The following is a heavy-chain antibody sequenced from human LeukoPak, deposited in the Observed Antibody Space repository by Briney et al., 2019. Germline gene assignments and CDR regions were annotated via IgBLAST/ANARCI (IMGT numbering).Heavy chain of an antibody. V-gene: IGHV3-43*01. D-gene: IGHD3-22*01. CDR1: GFTFDDYT. Sequence: GGSLRLSCAASGFTFDDYTMHWVRQAPGKGLEWVSLISWDGGSTYYADSVKGRFTISRDNSKNSLYLQMNSLRTEDTALYYCAKDIGDYYDSSGGLFDYWGQGTLVTVSS. CDR3: AKDIGDYYDSSGGLFDY. CDR2: ISWDGGST. J-gene: IGHJ4*02.